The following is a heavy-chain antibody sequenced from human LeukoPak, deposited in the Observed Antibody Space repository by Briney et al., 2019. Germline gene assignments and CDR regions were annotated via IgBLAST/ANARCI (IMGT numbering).Heavy chain of an antibody. D-gene: IGHD3-3*01. J-gene: IGHJ4*02. Sequence: ASVKVSCKVSGYTLTELSMHWVRQAPGKGLEWMGGFDPEDGETIYAQKFQGRVTMTRNTSISTAYMELSSLRSEDTAVYYCARHEGFWSGYYKFDYWGQGTLVTVSS. CDR3: ARHEGFWSGYYKFDY. CDR1: GYTLTELS. CDR2: FDPEDGET. V-gene: IGHV1-24*01.